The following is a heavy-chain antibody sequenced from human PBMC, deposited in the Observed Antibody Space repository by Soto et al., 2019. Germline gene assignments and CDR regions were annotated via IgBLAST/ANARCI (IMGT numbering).Heavy chain of an antibody. CDR2: IYYSGST. D-gene: IGHD5-18*01. J-gene: IGHJ4*02. Sequence: SETLSLTCTVSGGSISSSSYYWGWIRQPPGKGLEWIGSIYYSGSTYYNPSLKSRVTISVDTSKNQFSLKLSSVTAADTAVYYCARRGRGYSQPNYYFDYWGQGTLVTVSS. CDR1: GGSISSSSYY. CDR3: ARRGRGYSQPNYYFDY. V-gene: IGHV4-39*01.